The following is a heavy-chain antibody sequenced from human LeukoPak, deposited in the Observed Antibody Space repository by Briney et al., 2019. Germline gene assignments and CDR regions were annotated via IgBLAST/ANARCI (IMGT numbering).Heavy chain of an antibody. V-gene: IGHV4-59*11. CDR2: IYYSGNT. CDR3: ARVADSYYYMDV. Sequence: SETLSLTCTVSGDSISSLDWSWIRQPPGKGLEWIGYIYYSGNTNYNPSLKSRVTISVDTSRNQFSLKVSSVTAADTAVYYCARVADSYYYMDVWGKGTTVTVSS. J-gene: IGHJ6*03. CDR1: GDSISSLD.